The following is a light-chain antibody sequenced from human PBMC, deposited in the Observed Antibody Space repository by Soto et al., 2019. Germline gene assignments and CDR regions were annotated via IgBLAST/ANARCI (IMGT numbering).Light chain of an antibody. J-gene: IGLJ7*01. V-gene: IGLV2-14*01. CDR1: SSDVVGYNF. CDR2: GVT. CDR3: CAYTRNITSHLI. Sequence: QSVLPKPASVSGSPGQSITISCTGTSSDVVGYNFVSWYQHHPDKAPKLIIYGVTNRPSGVSHRFSGSKSGNTASLTISGLQAEDEAHYYCCAYTRNITSHLILGGGTQLTV.